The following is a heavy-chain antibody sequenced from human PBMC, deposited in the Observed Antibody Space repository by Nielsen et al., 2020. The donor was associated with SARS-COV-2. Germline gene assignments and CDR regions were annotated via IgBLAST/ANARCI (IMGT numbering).Heavy chain of an antibody. V-gene: IGHV4-39*01. CDR2: IYYSGST. J-gene: IGHJ6*02. D-gene: IGHD4-17*01. CDR3: ARRGVRYGDFYGMDV. Sequence: LRLSCTVSGGSLSSSCYYWGWLRHPPGKGLEWIGSIYYSGSTYYNPSLKSRVTISVDTSKNQFSLKLSSVTAADTAVYYCARRGVRYGDFYGMDVWGQGTTVTVSS. CDR1: GGSLSSSCYY.